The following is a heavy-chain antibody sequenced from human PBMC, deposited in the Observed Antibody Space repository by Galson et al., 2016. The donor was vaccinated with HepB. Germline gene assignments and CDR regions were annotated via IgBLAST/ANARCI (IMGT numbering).Heavy chain of an antibody. D-gene: IGHD6-19*01. CDR2: IYSGGST. Sequence: SLRLSCAASGFTVSNNYMSWVRQAPGKGLEWVSVIYSGGSTYYADPVKGRFTISRDNAKNSLYLQMNSLRDEDTAVYYCVKGAGTIDYWGQGTLVTVSS. CDR1: GFTVSNNY. V-gene: IGHV3-53*01. CDR3: VKGAGTIDY. J-gene: IGHJ4*02.